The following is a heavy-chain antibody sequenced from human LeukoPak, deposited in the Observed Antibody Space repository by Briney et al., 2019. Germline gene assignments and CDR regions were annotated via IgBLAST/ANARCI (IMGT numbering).Heavy chain of an antibody. CDR1: GGSISSSSYY. J-gene: IGHJ5*02. D-gene: IGHD6-6*01. CDR3: ARQGPYSSWAGWFDP. CDR2: IYYSGST. V-gene: IGHV4-39*01. Sequence: SETLSLTCTVSGGSISSSSYYWGWIRQPPGEGLEWIGSIYYSGSTYYNPSLKSRVTISVDTSKNQFSLKLSSVTAADTAVYYCARQGPYSSWAGWFDPWGQGTLVTVSS.